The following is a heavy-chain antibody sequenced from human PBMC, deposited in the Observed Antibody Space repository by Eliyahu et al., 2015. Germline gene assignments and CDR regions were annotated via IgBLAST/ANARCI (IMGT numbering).Heavy chain of an antibody. J-gene: IGHJ2*01. Sequence: QVQLQESGPGLVKPSETLSLTCTVSGGSISSXYWSWIRQPAGKGLGWIGRIYISGSTNYNPSLKSRVTMSVDTSKNQFSLKLSSVTAADTAVYYCARGTSLRFLEWLPWYFDLWGRGTLVTVSS. CDR1: GGSISSXY. CDR2: IYISGST. D-gene: IGHD3-3*01. CDR3: ARGTSLRFLEWLPWYFDL. V-gene: IGHV4-4*07.